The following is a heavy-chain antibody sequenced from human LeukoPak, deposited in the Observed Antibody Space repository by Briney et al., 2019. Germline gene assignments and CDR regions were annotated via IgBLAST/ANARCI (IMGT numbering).Heavy chain of an antibody. D-gene: IGHD6-6*01. CDR3: ARDRGSSSSRPAKPRYYGMDV. J-gene: IGHJ6*02. Sequence: SVKVSCKASGYTFTSYAISWVRQAPGQGLEWMGGIIPIFGTANYAQKFQGRVTITADESTSTAYMELSSLRSEDTAVYYCARDRGSSSSRPAKPRYYGMDVWGQGTTVTVSS. CDR2: IIPIFGTA. CDR1: GYTFTSYA. V-gene: IGHV1-69*13.